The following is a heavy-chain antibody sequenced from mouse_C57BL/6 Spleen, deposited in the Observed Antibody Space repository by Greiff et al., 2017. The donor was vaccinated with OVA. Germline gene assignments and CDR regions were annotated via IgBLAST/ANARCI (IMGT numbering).Heavy chain of an antibody. V-gene: IGHV6-3*01. D-gene: IGHD2-4*01. CDR3: TGGRLRHLAY. CDR2: IRLKSDNYAT. CDR1: GFTFSNYW. Sequence: EVQGVESGGGLVQPGGSMKLSCVASGFTFSNYWMNWVRQSPEKGLEWVAQIRLKSDNYATHYAESVKGRFTISRDDSKSSVYLQMNNLRAEDTGIYYCTGGRLRHLAYWGQGTLVTVSA. J-gene: IGHJ3*01.